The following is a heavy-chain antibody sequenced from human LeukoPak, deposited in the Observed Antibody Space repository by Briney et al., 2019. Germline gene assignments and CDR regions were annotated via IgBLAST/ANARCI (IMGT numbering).Heavy chain of an antibody. CDR3: ARDVLWFGHPHAFDI. CDR2: ISSSSSYI. V-gene: IGHV3-21*01. CDR1: GFTFSSYS. D-gene: IGHD3-10*01. J-gene: IGHJ3*02. Sequence: GGSLRLSCAASGFTFSSYSMNWVRQAPGKGLEWVSSISSSSSYIYYADSVKGRFTISRDNAKNSLYLQMNSLRAEDTAVYYCARDVLWFGHPHAFDIWGQGTMVTVSS.